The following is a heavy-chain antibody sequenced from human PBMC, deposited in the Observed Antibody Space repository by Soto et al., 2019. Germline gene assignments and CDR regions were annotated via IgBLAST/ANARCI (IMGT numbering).Heavy chain of an antibody. V-gene: IGHV3-30*18. CDR1: QFTFSSYG. CDR3: AKDREHCLNDACSNYIDY. D-gene: IGHD2-8*01. Sequence: QVNLVESGGGVVQPGRSLRLSCAASQFTFSSYGMHWAPQAPGKGLEWVAVISYDGSNKYYADSVKGRFIISRDNSKNTLSLQMNSLRAEDTAVYYCAKDREHCLNDACSNYIDYWGQGTLVTVSS. J-gene: IGHJ4*02. CDR2: ISYDGSNK.